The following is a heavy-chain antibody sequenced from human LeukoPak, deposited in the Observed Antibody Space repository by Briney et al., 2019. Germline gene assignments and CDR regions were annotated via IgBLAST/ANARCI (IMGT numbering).Heavy chain of an antibody. CDR1: GYTFTSYA. Sequence: GASVKVSCKASGYTFTSYAMHWVRQAPGQRLEWMGWINAGNGNTKYSQKFQGRVTITRDTSASTAYMELSSLRSEDTAVYYCARGPHCSGGSCYAYYYYGMDVWGQGTTVTVSS. J-gene: IGHJ6*02. CDR2: INAGNGNT. D-gene: IGHD2-15*01. CDR3: ARGPHCSGGSCYAYYYYGMDV. V-gene: IGHV1-3*01.